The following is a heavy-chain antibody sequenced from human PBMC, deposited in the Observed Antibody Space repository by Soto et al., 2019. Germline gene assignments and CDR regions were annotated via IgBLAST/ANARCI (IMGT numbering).Heavy chain of an antibody. CDR1: GFTFSDYY. CDR3: ARDLGYYDSSGYFDY. V-gene: IGHV3-11*01. J-gene: IGHJ4*02. D-gene: IGHD3-22*01. CDR2: ISSSGSII. Sequence: GGSLRLSCAASGFTFSDYYMIWILQAPGKGLEWVSYISSSGSIIYYADSVKGRFTISRDNAKNSLYLQMNSLRAEDAAVYYCARDLGYYDSSGYFDYWGQGTLVTVSS.